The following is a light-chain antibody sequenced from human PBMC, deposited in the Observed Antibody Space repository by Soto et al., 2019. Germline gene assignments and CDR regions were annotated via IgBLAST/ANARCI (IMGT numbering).Light chain of an antibody. Sequence: QAVVTQEPSLSVSPGGTVTLTCGLSSGSVSTSYYPSWYQQTPGQAPRTLMYSANTRSSGVPDRFSGSILGNKAALTITGAQADDEADYYCLLSYSGAWVFGGGTKLTVL. CDR3: LLSYSGAWV. V-gene: IGLV8-61*01. CDR1: SGSVSTSYY. CDR2: SAN. J-gene: IGLJ3*02.